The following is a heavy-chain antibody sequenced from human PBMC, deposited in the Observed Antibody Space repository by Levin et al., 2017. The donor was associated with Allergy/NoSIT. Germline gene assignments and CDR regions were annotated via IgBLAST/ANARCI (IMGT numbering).Heavy chain of an antibody. CDR1: GFTFSSYG. CDR3: AKVRWEWGPIEY. V-gene: IGHV3-30*18. CDR2: ISHDGSNK. J-gene: IGHJ4*02. Sequence: GGSLRLSCAASGFTFSSYGMHWVRQAPGKGLEWVAVISHDGSNKYYADSLKGRFSISRDNSKNTLYLQMNSLRDEDTAAYYSAKVRWEWGPIEYWGQGTPVTVSS. D-gene: IGHD3-3*01.